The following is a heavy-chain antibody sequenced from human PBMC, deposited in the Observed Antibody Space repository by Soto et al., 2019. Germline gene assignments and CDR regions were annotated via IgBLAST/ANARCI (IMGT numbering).Heavy chain of an antibody. CDR3: AADREDGYNFDAFDI. J-gene: IGHJ3*02. Sequence: QMQLVQSGPEVKKPGTSVKVSCKASGFTFTSSAMQWVRQARGQRLEWIGWIVVGSGNTNYAQKFQERVTITRDMSTSTAYMELSSLRPEDTAVYYCAADREDGYNFDAFDIWGQGTMVTVSS. CDR1: GFTFTSSA. V-gene: IGHV1-58*02. CDR2: IVVGSGNT. D-gene: IGHD5-12*01.